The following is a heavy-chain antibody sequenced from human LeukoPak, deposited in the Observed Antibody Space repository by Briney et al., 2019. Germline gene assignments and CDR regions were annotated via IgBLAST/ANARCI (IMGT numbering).Heavy chain of an antibody. D-gene: IGHD3-3*01. CDR2: ISGSGGST. CDR1: GFTFSSYA. J-gene: IGHJ3*02. CDR3: AKDQGITIFGVVKGAFDI. V-gene: IGHV3-23*01. Sequence: GGSLRLSCAASGFTFSSYAMSWVRQAPGKGLEWVSAISGSGGSTYYADSAKGRFTISRDNSKNTLYLQMNSLRAEDTAVYYCAKDQGITIFGVVKGAFDIWGQGTMVTVSS.